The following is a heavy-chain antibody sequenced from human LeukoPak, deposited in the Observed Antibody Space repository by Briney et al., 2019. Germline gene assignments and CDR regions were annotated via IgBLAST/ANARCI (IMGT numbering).Heavy chain of an antibody. V-gene: IGHV1-18*01. CDR1: GYTFTSYG. CDR3: ARESTDSGSDDAFDI. D-gene: IGHD1-26*01. CDR2: ISAYDGNT. J-gene: IGHJ3*02. Sequence: ASVKVSCKASGYTFTSYGISWVRQAPGQGLEWMGWISAYDGNTNYAQKLQGRVTMTTDTSTSTAYMELRSLRSDDTAVYYCARESTDSGSDDAFDIWGQGTMVTVSS.